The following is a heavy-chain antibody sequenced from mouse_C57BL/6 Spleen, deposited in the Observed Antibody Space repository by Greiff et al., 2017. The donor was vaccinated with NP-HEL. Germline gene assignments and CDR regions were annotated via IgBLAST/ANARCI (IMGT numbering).Heavy chain of an antibody. CDR2: IDPSDSET. Sequence: QVQLQQPGAELVRPGSSVKLSCKASGYTFTSYWMHWVKQRPIQGLEWIGNIDPSDSETHYNQKFKDKATLTVDKSSSTAYMQLSSLTSEDSAVYYCARVRPIFKNYFYYWGQGTTLTVSS. CDR1: GYTFTSYW. CDR3: ARVRPIFKNYFYY. J-gene: IGHJ2*01. V-gene: IGHV1-52*01.